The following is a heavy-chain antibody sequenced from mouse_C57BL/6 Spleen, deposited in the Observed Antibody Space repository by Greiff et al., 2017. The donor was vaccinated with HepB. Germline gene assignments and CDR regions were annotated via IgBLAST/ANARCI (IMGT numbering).Heavy chain of an antibody. V-gene: IGHV1-39*01. CDR1: GYSFTDYN. J-gene: IGHJ3*01. CDR3: ARGSGPNSRPWFAY. D-gene: IGHD3-1*01. Sequence: EVQLQQSGPELVKPGASVKISCKASGYSFTDYNMNWVKQSNGKSLEWIGVINPNYGTTSYNQKFKGKATLTVDQSSSTAYMQLNSLTSEDSAVYYSARGSGPNSRPWFAYWGQGTLVTVSA. CDR2: INPNYGTT.